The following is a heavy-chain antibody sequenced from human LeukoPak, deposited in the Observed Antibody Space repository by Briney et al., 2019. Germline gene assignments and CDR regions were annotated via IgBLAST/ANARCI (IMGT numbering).Heavy chain of an antibody. CDR1: GLSVSNNY. CDR3: ARDVDGGPFDC. CDR2: IYSDGST. V-gene: IGHV3-53*01. Sequence: GGSLRLSCAASGLSVSNNYMSWVRQAPGKGLEWVSVIYSDGSTYYADSVTGRFTISRDNSKNTLYLQISSLRADDTAVYYRARDVDGGPFDCWGQGTLVTVSS. J-gene: IGHJ4*02. D-gene: IGHD3-10*01.